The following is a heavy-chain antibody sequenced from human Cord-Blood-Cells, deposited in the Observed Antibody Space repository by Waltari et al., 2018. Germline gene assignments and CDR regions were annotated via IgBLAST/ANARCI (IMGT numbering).Heavy chain of an antibody. D-gene: IGHD7-27*01. Sequence: QVQLVQSGAEVKKPGASVKVSCKASGYTFTGYYMHWVRQAPGQGLEWMGWINPNGGGTNYAQKFQGWVTMTRDTSISTAYMELSRLRSDDTAVYYCARGITGDWYFDLWGRGTLVTVPS. V-gene: IGHV1-2*04. CDR2: INPNGGGT. CDR1: GYTFTGYY. CDR3: ARGITGDWYFDL. J-gene: IGHJ2*01.